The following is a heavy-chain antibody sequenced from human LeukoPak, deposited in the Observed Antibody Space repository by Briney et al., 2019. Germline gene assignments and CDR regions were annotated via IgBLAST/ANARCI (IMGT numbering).Heavy chain of an antibody. J-gene: IGHJ6*04. V-gene: IGHV3-30*18. CDR2: ISYDGSNK. CDR1: GFTFSSYG. CDR3: AKDSYYGSGSIIPINYYYYGMDV. Sequence: PGGSLRLSCAASGFTFSSYGMHWVRQAPGKGLEWVAVISYDGSNKYYADSVKGRFTISRDNSKNTLYLQMNSLRAEDTAVYYCAKDSYYGSGSIIPINYYYYGMDVWGKGTTVTVSS. D-gene: IGHD3-10*01.